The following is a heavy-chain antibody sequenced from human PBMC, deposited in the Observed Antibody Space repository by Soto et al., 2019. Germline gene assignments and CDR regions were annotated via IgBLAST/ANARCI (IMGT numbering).Heavy chain of an antibody. CDR2: IWYDGSNK. Sequence: LRLSCAASGFTFSSYGMHWVRQAPGKGLEWVAVIWYDGSNKYYADSVKGRFTISRDNSKNTPYLQMNSLRAEDTAVYYCARSDLDDYMDVWGKGTTVTVSS. CDR3: ARSDLDDYMDV. CDR1: GFTFSSYG. J-gene: IGHJ6*03. V-gene: IGHV3-33*01.